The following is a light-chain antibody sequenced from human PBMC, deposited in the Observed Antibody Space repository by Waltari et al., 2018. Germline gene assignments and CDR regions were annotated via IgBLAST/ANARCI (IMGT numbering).Light chain of an antibody. J-gene: IGKJ1*01. CDR3: QSYSTSCRT. CDR2: GAS. CDR1: QDIRQY. Sequence: DIQMTQSPSSLSASVGDRVTITCRASQDIRQYLAWLQQKPGKVPKLLIYGASTLHSGVPSRFSGGGSVTDFTLTISSLQPEDVATYYCQSYSTSCRTFGQGTTVEIK. V-gene: IGKV1-27*01.